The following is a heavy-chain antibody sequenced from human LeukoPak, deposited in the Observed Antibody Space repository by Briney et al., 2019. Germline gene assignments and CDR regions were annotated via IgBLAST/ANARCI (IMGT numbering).Heavy chain of an antibody. Sequence: GGSLRLSCAASGFTFSSYSMNWVRQAPGKGLEWVSYISSSSSTIYYADSVKGRFTISRDNAKNTLYLQMNSLRAEDTAVYYCAKGQITRSDRFDYWGQGTLVTVSS. J-gene: IGHJ4*02. D-gene: IGHD3-16*01. V-gene: IGHV3-48*01. CDR2: ISSSSSTI. CDR1: GFTFSSYS. CDR3: AKGQITRSDRFDY.